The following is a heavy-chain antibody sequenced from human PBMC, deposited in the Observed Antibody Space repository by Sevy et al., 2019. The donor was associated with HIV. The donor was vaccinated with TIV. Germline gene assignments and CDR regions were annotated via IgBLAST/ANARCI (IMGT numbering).Heavy chain of an antibody. V-gene: IGHV1-69*13. Sequence: ASVKVSCKASGGTFSSYAISLVRQAPGQGLEWMGGIIPIFGTANYAQKFQGRVTITADESTSTAYMELSSLRSEDTAVYYCARDPGAAYCGGDCSYYFDYWGQGTLVTVSS. CDR3: ARDPGAAYCGGDCSYYFDY. CDR2: IIPIFGTA. CDR1: GGTFSSYA. D-gene: IGHD2-21*02. J-gene: IGHJ4*02.